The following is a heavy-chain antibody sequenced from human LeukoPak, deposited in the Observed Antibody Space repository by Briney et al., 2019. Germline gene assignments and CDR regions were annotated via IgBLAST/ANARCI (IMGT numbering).Heavy chain of an antibody. J-gene: IGHJ4*02. V-gene: IGHV3-30-3*01. CDR3: ARERRVPAAIGYFDY. CDR2: ISYDGSNK. Sequence: PGGSLRLSCAASGFTFSSYAMHWVRQAPGKGLEWVAVISYDGSNKYYADSVKGRFTISRDNSKNTLYLQMNSLRAEDTAVYYCARERRVPAAIGYFDYWGQGTLVTVSS. D-gene: IGHD2-2*02. CDR1: GFTFSSYA.